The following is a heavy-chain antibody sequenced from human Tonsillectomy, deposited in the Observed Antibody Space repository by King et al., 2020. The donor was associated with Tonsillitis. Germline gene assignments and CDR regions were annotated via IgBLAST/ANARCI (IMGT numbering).Heavy chain of an antibody. D-gene: IGHD1-26*01. CDR2: IRSKANSFAT. V-gene: IGHV3-73*02. CDR1: GFTFSGAA. Sequence: VQLVESGGGLVQPGGSLKLSCAASGFTFSGAAMHWVRQASGQGLEWVGRIRSKANSFATAYAASVKGRFTNSRDDSKKTAYLQMNSLKTEDTAVYYCTRLESSIDYWGQGTLVTVSS. CDR3: TRLESSIDY. J-gene: IGHJ4*02.